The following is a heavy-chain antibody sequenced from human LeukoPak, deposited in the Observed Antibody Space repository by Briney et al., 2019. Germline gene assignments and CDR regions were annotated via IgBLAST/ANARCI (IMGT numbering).Heavy chain of an antibody. CDR3: AKTPRYIAARQSHFDY. CDR2: IAYDGSNI. V-gene: IGHV3-30*18. J-gene: IGHJ4*02. Sequence: GGSLRLSCAASGFTFSAYGMHWVRQAPGKGLEWVAVIAYDGSNIHYADSVKGRFTISRDNSKKTLYLQMNSQRAEDTAVYYCAKTPRYIAARQSHFDYWGQGTLVTVSS. D-gene: IGHD6-6*01. CDR1: GFTFSAYG.